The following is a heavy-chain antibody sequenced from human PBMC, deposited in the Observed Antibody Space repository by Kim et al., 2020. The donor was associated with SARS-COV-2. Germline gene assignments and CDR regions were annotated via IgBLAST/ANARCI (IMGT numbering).Heavy chain of an antibody. D-gene: IGHD3-22*01. CDR2: IYIVGTT. V-gene: IGHV3-53*01. J-gene: IGHJ4*02. Sequence: GGSLRLSCAASGFTVSSNYMIWARQAPGKGLEWVSIIYIVGTTYYADSVRGRFTISRDSSENTLYLQMNTLRAEDTAVYYCARAVNGYYFYYWGQGTLVTVSS. CDR3: ARAVNGYYFYY. CDR1: GFTVSSNY.